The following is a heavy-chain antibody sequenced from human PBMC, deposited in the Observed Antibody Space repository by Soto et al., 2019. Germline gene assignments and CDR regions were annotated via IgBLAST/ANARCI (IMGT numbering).Heavy chain of an antibody. Sequence: EVQLVESGGGLVQPGRSLRLSCAASGFTFDDYAMHWVRQAPGKGLEWVSGISWNSGSIGYADSVKGRFTISRDNAKNSLYLQMNSLRAEDTALYYCAKEAYPAIGSSGHTDYWGQGTLVTVSS. CDR1: GFTFDDYA. D-gene: IGHD6-19*01. J-gene: IGHJ4*02. CDR2: ISWNSGSI. CDR3: AKEAYPAIGSSGHTDY. V-gene: IGHV3-9*01.